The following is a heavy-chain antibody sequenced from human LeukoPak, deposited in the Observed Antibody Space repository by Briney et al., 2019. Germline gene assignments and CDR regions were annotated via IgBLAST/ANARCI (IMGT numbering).Heavy chain of an antibody. CDR1: GFTFSSYG. V-gene: IGHV3-33*01. Sequence: GRSLRLSCAASGFTFSSYGMHWVRQAPGKGLEWVAVIWYDGSNKYYADSVKDRFTISRDNSEDTLYLQMNSLRAEDTAVYYCARPLLSYDTTGYPDYWGQGTLVTVSS. CDR2: IWYDGSNK. J-gene: IGHJ4*02. D-gene: IGHD3-10*01. CDR3: ARPLLSYDTTGYPDY.